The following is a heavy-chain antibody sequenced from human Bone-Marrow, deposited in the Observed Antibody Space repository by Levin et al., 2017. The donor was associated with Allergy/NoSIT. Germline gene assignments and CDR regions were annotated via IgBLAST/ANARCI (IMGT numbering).Heavy chain of an antibody. D-gene: IGHD3-10*01. Sequence: SETLSLTCSVSDAPMNTSFWSWIRQPPGMGLEWMGYISYSGLSKYHPSLKNRFTLSLATSNNQFSLRMTSVTAADTAVYYCARQKGGGAYSFDYWGQGIVVTVSS. J-gene: IGHJ4*02. V-gene: IGHV4-59*08. CDR3: ARQKGGGAYSFDY. CDR2: ISYSGLS. CDR1: DAPMNTSF.